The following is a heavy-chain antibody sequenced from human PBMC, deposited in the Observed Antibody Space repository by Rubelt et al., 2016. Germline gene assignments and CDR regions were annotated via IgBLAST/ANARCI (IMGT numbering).Heavy chain of an antibody. CDR2: ISAYNGNT. CDR1: GYTFTSYG. V-gene: IGHV1-18*01. CDR3: ARRDGYNWDDAFDI. J-gene: IGHJ3*02. D-gene: IGHD5-24*01. Sequence: QVQLVQSGAEVKKPGASVKVSCKASGYTFTSYGISWVRQAPGQGLEWMGWISAYNGNTNYAQKLQGIVTRTTDTSTSTAYMELRSLGSDDTAVYYCARRDGYNWDDAFDIWGQGTMVTVSS.